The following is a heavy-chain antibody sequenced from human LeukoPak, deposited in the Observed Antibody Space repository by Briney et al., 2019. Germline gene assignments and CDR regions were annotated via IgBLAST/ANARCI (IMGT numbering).Heavy chain of an antibody. CDR2: IYYSGST. CDR1: GYSISSGYY. CDR3: ASGVVITIFDY. D-gene: IGHD3-22*01. Sequence: SETLSLTCTVSGYSISSGYYWGWIRQPPGKGLEWIGYIYYSGSTNYNPSLKSRVTISVDTSKNQFSLKLSSVTAADTAVYYCASGVVITIFDYWGQGTLVTVSS. V-gene: IGHV4-38-2*02. J-gene: IGHJ4*02.